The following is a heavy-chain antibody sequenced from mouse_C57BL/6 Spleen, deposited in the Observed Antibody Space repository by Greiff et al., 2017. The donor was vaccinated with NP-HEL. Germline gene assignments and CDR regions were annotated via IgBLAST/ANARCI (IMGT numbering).Heavy chain of an antibody. D-gene: IGHD4-1*01. V-gene: IGHV1-26*01. CDR3: ARNWDGHWYFDV. Sequence: VQLQQSGPELVKPGASVKISCKASGYTFTDYYMNWVKQSHGKSLEWIGDINPNNGGTSYNQKFKGKATLTVDKSSSTAYMELRSLTSEDSAVYYCARNWDGHWYFDVWGTGTTVTVSS. CDR2: INPNNGGT. CDR1: GYTFTDYY. J-gene: IGHJ1*03.